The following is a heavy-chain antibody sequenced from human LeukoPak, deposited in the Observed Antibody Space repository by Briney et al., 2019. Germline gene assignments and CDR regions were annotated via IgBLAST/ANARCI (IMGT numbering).Heavy chain of an antibody. CDR2: IYYSGST. V-gene: IGHV4-59*01. Sequence: SETLSLTRTVSGGFLSSYYWSWIRQPPGKGLEWIGYIYYSGSTNYNPSLKSRVTISVDTSKNQYSLKLSSVTAADTAVYYCARVPLYSSSWYYYYCMDVWGQGTTVTVSS. D-gene: IGHD6-13*01. J-gene: IGHJ6*02. CDR3: ARVPLYSSSWYYYYCMDV. CDR1: GGFLSSYY.